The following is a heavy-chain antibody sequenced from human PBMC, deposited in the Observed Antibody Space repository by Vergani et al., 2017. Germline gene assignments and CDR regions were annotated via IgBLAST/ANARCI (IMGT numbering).Heavy chain of an antibody. CDR2: TRYDGIVE. D-gene: IGHD2-15*01. CDR3: ATAGAAYCRGASCYDFFEY. J-gene: IGHJ4*02. V-gene: IGHV3-30*02. Sequence: QVQLVESGGGVVQPAGSLRLSCAASGFTFTNYGMHWVRQAPGKGLEWVAFTRYDGIVEYYGDSVRGRFTISRDNSKNTLYLQMNRLRPEDTAVYYCATAGAAYCRGASCYDFFEYWGQGTLVTVAS. CDR1: GFTFTNYG.